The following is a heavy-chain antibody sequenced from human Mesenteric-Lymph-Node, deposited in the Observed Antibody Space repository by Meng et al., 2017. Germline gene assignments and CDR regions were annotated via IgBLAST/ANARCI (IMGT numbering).Heavy chain of an antibody. CDR3: ARSTRRGGFGELLPDDAFDI. J-gene: IGHJ3*02. CDR1: GFTFSSYG. V-gene: IGHV3-33*01. CDR2: IWYDGSNK. Sequence: GESLKISCAASGFTFSSYGMHWVRQAPGKGLEWVAVIWYDGSNKYYADSVKGRFTISRDNSKNTLYLQMNSLRAEDTAVYYCARSTRRGGFGELLPDDAFDIWGQGTMVTVSS. D-gene: IGHD3-10*01.